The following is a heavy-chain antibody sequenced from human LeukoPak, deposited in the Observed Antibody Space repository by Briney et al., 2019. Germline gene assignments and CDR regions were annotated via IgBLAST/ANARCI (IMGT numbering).Heavy chain of an antibody. CDR1: AFTFSSYP. D-gene: IGHD6-19*01. V-gene: IGHV3-30-3*01. J-gene: IGHJ4*02. CDR2: ISYDGSNK. CDR3: ARDPGAVAGKDDYFDY. Sequence: GGSLRLSCAASAFTFSSYPMHRVRQAPGKGLEWVAIISYDGSNKYYADSVKGRFTISRDNSKNTLYLQMNSLRAEDTAVYYCARDPGAVAGKDDYFDYWGQGTLVTVSS.